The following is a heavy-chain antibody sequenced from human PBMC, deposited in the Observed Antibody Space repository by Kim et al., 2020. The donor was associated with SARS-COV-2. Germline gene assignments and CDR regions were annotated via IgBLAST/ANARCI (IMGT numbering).Heavy chain of an antibody. J-gene: IGHJ4*02. V-gene: IGHV1-69*13. CDR2: IIPIFGTA. Sequence: SVKVSCKASGGTFSSYAISWVRQAPGQGLEWMGGIIPIFGTANYAQKFQGRVTITADESTSTAYMELSSLRSEDTAVYYCARHPHYYGSGSYSYFDYWARDPWSPSPQ. CDR3: ARHPHYYGSGSYSYFDY. D-gene: IGHD3-10*01. CDR1: GGTFSSYA.